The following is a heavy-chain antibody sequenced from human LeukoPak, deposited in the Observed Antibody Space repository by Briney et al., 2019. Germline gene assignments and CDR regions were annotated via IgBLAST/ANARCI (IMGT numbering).Heavy chain of an antibody. Sequence: GGSLRLSCAASGFTFSSYAMHWVPQAPGKGLEWVAVISYDGSNKYYADSVKGRFTISRDNSKNTLYLQMNSLRAEDTAVYYCARLGYGDPYYFDYWGQGTLVTVSS. J-gene: IGHJ4*02. D-gene: IGHD4-17*01. CDR2: ISYDGSNK. V-gene: IGHV3-30*01. CDR1: GFTFSSYA. CDR3: ARLGYGDPYYFDY.